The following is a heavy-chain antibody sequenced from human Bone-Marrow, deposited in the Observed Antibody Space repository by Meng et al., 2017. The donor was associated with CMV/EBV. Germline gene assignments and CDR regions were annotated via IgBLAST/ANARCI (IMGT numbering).Heavy chain of an antibody. CDR2: ISYDGSNK. CDR1: GFTFSSYA. J-gene: IGHJ6*02. V-gene: IGHV3-30*04. Sequence: GGSLRLSCAASGFTFSSYAMHWVRQAPGKGLEWVAVISYDGSNKYYAGSVKGRFTISRDNSKNTLYLQMNSLRAEDTAVYYCARVGDLYQPRDYYYGMDVWGQGTTVTVSS. D-gene: IGHD2-2*01. CDR3: ARVGDLYQPRDYYYGMDV.